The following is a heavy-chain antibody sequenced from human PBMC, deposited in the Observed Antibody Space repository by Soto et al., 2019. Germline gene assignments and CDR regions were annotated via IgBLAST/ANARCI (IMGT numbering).Heavy chain of an antibody. CDR1: GFRFRTRA. CDR3: TNHDEGAPWAGGFDS. D-gene: IGHD1-26*01. V-gene: IGHV3-23*01. J-gene: IGHJ5*01. CDR2: IRPGGDST. Sequence: GGSLRLSCAASGFRFRTRAMSWVRQAPGKGLEWVASIRPGGDSTYYADSVKGRFAVSRDNSNVTLYLQMDSLRVEDTAIYYCTNHDEGAPWAGGFDSWGQGNLVTVSS.